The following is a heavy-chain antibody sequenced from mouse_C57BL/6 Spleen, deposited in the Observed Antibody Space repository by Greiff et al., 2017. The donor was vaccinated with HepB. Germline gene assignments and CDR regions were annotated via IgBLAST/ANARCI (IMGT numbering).Heavy chain of an antibody. V-gene: IGHV1-82*01. J-gene: IGHJ3*01. Sequence: VQLQQSGPELVKPGASVKISCKASGYAFSSSWMNWVKQRPGKGLEWIGRIYPGDGDTNYNGKFKGKATLTADKSSSTAYMQLSSLTSEDSAVYVGARGNGYDVSWFAYWGQGTLVTVSA. CDR3: ARGNGYDVSWFAY. CDR1: GYAFSSSW. CDR2: IYPGDGDT. D-gene: IGHD2-2*01.